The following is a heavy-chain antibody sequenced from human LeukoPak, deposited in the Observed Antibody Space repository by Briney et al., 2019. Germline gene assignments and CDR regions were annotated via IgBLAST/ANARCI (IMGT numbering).Heavy chain of an antibody. D-gene: IGHD2-2*01. CDR2: ISSSSSYI. CDR3: AGRCSSTSCYDIEFDY. V-gene: IGHV3-21*01. CDR1: GFTFSSYS. J-gene: IGHJ4*02. Sequence: PGGSLRLSCAASGFTFSSYSMNWVRQAPGKGLEWVSSISSSSSYIYYADSVKGRFTISRDNAKNSLYLQMNSLRAEDTAVYYCAGRCSSTSCYDIEFDYWHRGTMVTVSS.